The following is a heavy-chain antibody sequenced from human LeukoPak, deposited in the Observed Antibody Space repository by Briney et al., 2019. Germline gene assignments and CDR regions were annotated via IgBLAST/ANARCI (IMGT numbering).Heavy chain of an antibody. D-gene: IGHD6-13*01. CDR1: GGSFSGYY. J-gene: IGHJ4*02. CDR2: INHSGST. Sequence: PSETLSLTCAVYGGSFSGYYWSWNRQPPGKGLEWIGEINHSGSTNYNPSLKSRVTISVDTSKNQFSLKLSSVTAADTAVYYCARLAAAGDNYWGQGTLVTVSS. CDR3: ARLAAAGDNY. V-gene: IGHV4-34*01.